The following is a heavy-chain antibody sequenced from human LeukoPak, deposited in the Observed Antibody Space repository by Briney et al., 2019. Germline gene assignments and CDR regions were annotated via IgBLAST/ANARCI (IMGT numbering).Heavy chain of an antibody. CDR3: ARAAPRGYCSSTSCPGAFDI. Sequence: ASVKVSCKASGYTFTSYGISWVRQAPGQGLEWMGWISAYNGNTNYAQKLQGRVTMTTDTSTSTAYMELRSLRSDDTAVYYCARAAPRGYCSSTSCPGAFDIWGQGTMVTVSS. CDR1: GYTFTSYG. J-gene: IGHJ3*02. V-gene: IGHV1-18*01. D-gene: IGHD2-2*01. CDR2: ISAYNGNT.